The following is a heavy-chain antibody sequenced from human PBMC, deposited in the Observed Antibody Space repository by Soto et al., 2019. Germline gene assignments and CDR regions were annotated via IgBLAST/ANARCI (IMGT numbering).Heavy chain of an antibody. J-gene: IGHJ4*02. D-gene: IGHD1-26*01. CDR1: GFTFSSYA. V-gene: IGHV3-30-3*01. CDR3: ARDRGGRYRRYFDY. Sequence: GGSLRLSCAASGFTFSSYAMHWVRQAPGKGLEWVAVISYDGSNKYYADSVKGRFTISRDNSKNTLYLQMNSLRAEDTAVYYCARDRGGRYRRYFDYWGQGTLVTVSS. CDR2: ISYDGSNK.